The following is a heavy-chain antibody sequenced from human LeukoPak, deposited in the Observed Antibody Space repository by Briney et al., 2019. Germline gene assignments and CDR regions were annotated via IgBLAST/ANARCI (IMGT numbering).Heavy chain of an antibody. J-gene: IGHJ4*02. V-gene: IGHV1-46*01. CDR3: ARSGDDTSGGDY. CDR2: INPSGGST. Sequence: GASVKGSCKASGYTFTSYYMHWGRQAPGQGLEGMGIINPSGGSTSYAQKFQGRVTMTRDTSTSTVYMELSSLRSEDTAVYYCARSGDDTSGGDYWGQGTLVTVSS. CDR1: GYTFTSYY. D-gene: IGHD5-12*01.